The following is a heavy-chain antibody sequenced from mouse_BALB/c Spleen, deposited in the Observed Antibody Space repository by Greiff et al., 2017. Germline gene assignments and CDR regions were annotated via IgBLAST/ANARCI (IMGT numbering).Heavy chain of an antibody. V-gene: IGHV5-9-4*01. Sequence: EVQRVESGGGLVKPGGSLKLSCAASGFTFSSYAMSWVRQSPEKRLEWVAEISSGGSYTYYPDTVTGRFTISRDNAKNTLYLEMSSLRSEDTAMYYCAREGLGRYYFDYWGQGTTLTVSS. J-gene: IGHJ2*01. D-gene: IGHD4-1*01. CDR3: AREGLGRYYFDY. CDR2: ISSGGSYT. CDR1: GFTFSSYA.